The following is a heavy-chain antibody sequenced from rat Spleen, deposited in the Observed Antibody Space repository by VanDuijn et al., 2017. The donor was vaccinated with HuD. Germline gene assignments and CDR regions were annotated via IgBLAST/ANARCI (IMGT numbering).Heavy chain of an antibody. CDR3: ARHDYSAHFDY. D-gene: IGHD1-1*01. V-gene: IGHV5-17*01. CDR1: GITFSDYA. CDR2: IISDGSST. J-gene: IGHJ2*01. Sequence: EVQLVESGGGLVQPGRSLKLSCAASGITFSDYAMAWVSKAPKKGLGWVATIISDGSSTFYRDSVRGRFTISRDNAKSTLYLQMDSLRSEDTATYYCARHDYSAHFDYWGQGVMVTVSS.